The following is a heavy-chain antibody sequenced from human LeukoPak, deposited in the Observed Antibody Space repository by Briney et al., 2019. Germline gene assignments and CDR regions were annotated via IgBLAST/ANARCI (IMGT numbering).Heavy chain of an antibody. J-gene: IGHJ4*02. V-gene: IGHV4/OR15-8*02. CDR2: IYHGGNV. Sequence: SETLSLTCAVSGASVRSSTYWSWVRQPPGKGLEWIGEIYHGGNVNFNPSLKSRVIISLDESKDQFYLKPNSVTAADTAIYYCARESESDSGSSGYFFDYWGQGILVTVSS. CDR3: ARESESDSGSSGYFFDY. D-gene: IGHD3-22*01. CDR1: GASVRSSTY.